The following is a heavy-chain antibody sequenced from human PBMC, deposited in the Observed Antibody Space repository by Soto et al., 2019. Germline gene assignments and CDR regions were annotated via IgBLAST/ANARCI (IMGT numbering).Heavy chain of an antibody. J-gene: IGHJ4*02. Sequence: SETLSLTGSVSGSSISSSSYYWGWIRQPPGKGLEWIGSIYYSGSTYYNPSLKSRVTISVDTSKNQFSLKLSSVTAADTAVYYCARNRLRYFDWLLTESFDYWGQGTLVTVSS. D-gene: IGHD3-9*01. CDR2: IYYSGST. CDR1: GSSISSSSYY. CDR3: ARNRLRYFDWLLTESFDY. V-gene: IGHV4-39*01.